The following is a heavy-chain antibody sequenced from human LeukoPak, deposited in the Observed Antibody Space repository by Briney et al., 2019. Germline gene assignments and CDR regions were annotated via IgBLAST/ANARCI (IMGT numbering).Heavy chain of an antibody. V-gene: IGHV3-21*01. J-gene: IGHJ4*02. CDR2: ISSSSSYI. CDR1: GFPFSTYT. CDR3: ARDRRYFDTGGLGGPDY. Sequence: PGGSLRLSCAASGFPFSTYTMNWVRQAPGKGLEWVSSISSSSSYIYYAVSMKGRFTISRDNAKNSLFLQMNNLRAEDTAVYYCARDRRYFDTGGLGGPDYWGQGTLITVSS. D-gene: IGHD2-8*02.